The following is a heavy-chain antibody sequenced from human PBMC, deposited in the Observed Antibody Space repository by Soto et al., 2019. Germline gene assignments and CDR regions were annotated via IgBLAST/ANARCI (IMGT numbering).Heavy chain of an antibody. D-gene: IGHD3-3*01. CDR3: AGGYYDFWSGINYYYYGMDV. CDR1: GDSITWTSCY. V-gene: IGHV4-39*01. Sequence: SETLSLTCTLSGDSITWTSCYWGWIRQPPGKGLEWVGDVYYSGSTYYNPSLKSRVTISVDTSKNQFSLKLSSVTAADTAVYYCAGGYYDFWSGINYYYYGMDVWGQGTTVTVSS. CDR2: VYYSGST. J-gene: IGHJ6*02.